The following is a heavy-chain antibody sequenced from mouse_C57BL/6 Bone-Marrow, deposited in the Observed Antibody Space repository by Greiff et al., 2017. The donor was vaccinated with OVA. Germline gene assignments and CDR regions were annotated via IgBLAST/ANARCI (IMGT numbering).Heavy chain of an antibody. V-gene: IGHV14-1*01. CDR3: TTPYGSSYLWYFDV. J-gene: IGHJ1*03. CDR2: IDPEDGDT. D-gene: IGHD1-1*01. Sequence: VQLQQPGAELVKPGASVKLSCKASGYTFTSYWMHWVKQRPGQGLEWIGRIDPEDGDTEYAPKFQGKATMTADTSSNTAYLQLSSLTSEDTAVYYCTTPYGSSYLWYFDVWGTGTTVTVSS. CDR1: GYTFTSYW.